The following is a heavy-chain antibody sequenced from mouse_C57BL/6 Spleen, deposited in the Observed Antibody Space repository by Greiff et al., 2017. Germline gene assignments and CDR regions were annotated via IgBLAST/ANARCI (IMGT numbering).Heavy chain of an antibody. Sequence: EVQLVESEGGLVQPGSSMKLSCTASGFTFSDYYMAWVRQVPEKGLEWVANITDDGSSTYYLDSLKSRFIISRDNAKNLLYLQMSSRKSEDTATYYCARGGGSSRGAMDYWGQGTSVTVSS. CDR1: GFTFSDYY. CDR2: ITDDGSST. D-gene: IGHD1-1*01. V-gene: IGHV5-16*01. J-gene: IGHJ4*01. CDR3: ARGGGSSRGAMDY.